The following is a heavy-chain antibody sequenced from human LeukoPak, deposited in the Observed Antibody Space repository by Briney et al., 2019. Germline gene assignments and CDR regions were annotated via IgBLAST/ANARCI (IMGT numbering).Heavy chain of an antibody. CDR3: AKGGPDAFDI. V-gene: IGHV3-23*01. Sequence: PSETLSLTCAVYGGSFSGYYWSWVRQAPGKGLEWVSAISGSGGSTYYADSVKGRFTISRDNSKNTLYLQMNSLRAEDTAVYYCAKGGPDAFDIWGQGTMVTVSS. J-gene: IGHJ3*02. CDR2: ISGSGGST. D-gene: IGHD3-10*01. CDR1: GGSFSGYY.